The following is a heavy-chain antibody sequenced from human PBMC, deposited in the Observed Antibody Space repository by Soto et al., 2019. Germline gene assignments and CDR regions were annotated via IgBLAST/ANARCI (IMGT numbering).Heavy chain of an antibody. CDR2: LNEDGSFT. Sequence: EVQLVESGGGLVRPGGSLRLSCVASEFTFSSYWMNWVRQVPGKGLVWVSRLNEDGSFTTYADSVKGRFTISRDNAKKTLYVQMNSLSAEDTAVYYCARDLSGRADVWGQGTTVTVSS. CDR3: ARDLSGRADV. D-gene: IGHD3-10*01. J-gene: IGHJ6*02. CDR1: EFTFSSYW. V-gene: IGHV3-74*01.